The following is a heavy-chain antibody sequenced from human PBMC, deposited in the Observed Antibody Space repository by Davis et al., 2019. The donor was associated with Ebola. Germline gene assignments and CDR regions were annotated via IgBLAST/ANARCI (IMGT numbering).Heavy chain of an antibody. D-gene: IGHD5-18*01. Sequence: KVSCKGSGYSFTSYWISWVRQMPGKGLEWMGRIDPSDSYTNYSPSFQGHVTISADKSISTAYLQWSSLKASDTAMYYCARRLYSYGSDTFDIWGQGTMVTVSS. CDR3: ARRLYSYGSDTFDI. J-gene: IGHJ3*02. CDR2: IDPSDSYT. CDR1: GYSFTSYW. V-gene: IGHV5-10-1*01.